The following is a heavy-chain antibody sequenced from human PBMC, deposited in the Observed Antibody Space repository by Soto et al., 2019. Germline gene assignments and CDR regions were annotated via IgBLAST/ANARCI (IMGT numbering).Heavy chain of an antibody. CDR3: ARGLRGVRGVIIYYIDY. J-gene: IGHJ4*02. CDR2: MNPNSGNT. V-gene: IGHV1-8*01. Sequence: ASVKVSCKASGYTFTSYDINWVRQATGQGLEWMGWMNPNSGNTGYAQKFQGRVTMTRNTSISTAYMELSSLRSEDTAVYYCARGLRGVRGVIIYYIDYWGQGTLVTVSS. CDR1: GYTFTSYD. D-gene: IGHD3-10*01.